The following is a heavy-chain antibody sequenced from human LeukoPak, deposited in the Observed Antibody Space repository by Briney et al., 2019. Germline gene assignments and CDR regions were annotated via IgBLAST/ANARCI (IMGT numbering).Heavy chain of an antibody. Sequence: GASVKVCCKASGYTFTSYAMHWVRPAPGQRLEWMRWINAGNGNTKYSQKFQGRVTITRDTSASTAYMELSSLRSEDTAVYYCARDAPYYYDSFGYRLSYFDYWGQGTLVTVSS. D-gene: IGHD3-22*01. CDR3: ARDAPYYYDSFGYRLSYFDY. CDR1: GYTFTSYA. J-gene: IGHJ4*02. V-gene: IGHV1-3*01. CDR2: INAGNGNT.